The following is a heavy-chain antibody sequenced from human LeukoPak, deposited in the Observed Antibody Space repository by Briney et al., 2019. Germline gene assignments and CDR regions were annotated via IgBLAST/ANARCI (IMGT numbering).Heavy chain of an antibody. CDR2: INWNGGSP. Sequence: GGSLRLSCAASGFTFDDYGMRWVRQAPGKGLECGSGINWNGGSPGYADSVKGRFTISRNNAKYSLKLQMNSLRAEDTALYYCARGSEYYYSSGYYYAGVDYWGQGTLVTVSS. CDR1: GFTFDDYG. J-gene: IGHJ4*02. V-gene: IGHV3-20*04. CDR3: ARGSEYYYSSGYYYAGVDY. D-gene: IGHD3-22*01.